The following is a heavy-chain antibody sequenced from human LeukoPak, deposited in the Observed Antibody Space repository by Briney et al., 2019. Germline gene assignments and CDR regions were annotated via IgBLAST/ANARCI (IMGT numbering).Heavy chain of an antibody. CDR3: ARVWPFGSGHGYFDY. J-gene: IGHJ4*02. V-gene: IGHV4-59*01. D-gene: IGHD3-3*01. Sequence: SETLSLTCTDPGGSISSYYWRWIRPPPGKGLERIGYIYYSGSTNYNPSLKSRVTISVDTSKNQFSRKLSSVTAADTAVYYCARVWPFGSGHGYFDYWGQGTLVTVSS. CDR2: IYYSGST. CDR1: GGSISSYY.